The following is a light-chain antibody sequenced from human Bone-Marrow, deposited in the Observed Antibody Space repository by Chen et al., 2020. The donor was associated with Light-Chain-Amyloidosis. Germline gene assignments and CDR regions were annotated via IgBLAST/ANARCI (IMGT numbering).Light chain of an antibody. Sequence: QSALTQPASVSGSPGPSITISCTGTSGDVGTYNYVSWYQQHPGKAPQVMIYAVSNRPSGVSNRFSGSKSGNTASLTISGLQAEDEADYYCSSFTSSSSYVFGPGTKVTVL. CDR3: SSFTSSSSYV. CDR2: AVS. CDR1: SGDVGTYNY. J-gene: IGLJ1*01. V-gene: IGLV2-14*03.